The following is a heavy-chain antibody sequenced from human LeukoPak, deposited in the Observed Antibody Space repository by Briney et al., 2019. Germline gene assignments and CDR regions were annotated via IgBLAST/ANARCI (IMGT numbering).Heavy chain of an antibody. CDR2: IDDVGSGT. J-gene: IGHJ5*01. D-gene: IGHD1-1*01. CDR3: TTVFDF. V-gene: IGHV3-74*01. CDR1: GFTLSSNW. Sequence: GGSLRLSCAVSGFTLSSNWMHWVRQVPGKGLEWVSRIDDVGSGTSYADSVKGRFTISRDDAKNTVYLQMNSLRAEDTAVYYCTTVFDFWGQGTLVTVSS.